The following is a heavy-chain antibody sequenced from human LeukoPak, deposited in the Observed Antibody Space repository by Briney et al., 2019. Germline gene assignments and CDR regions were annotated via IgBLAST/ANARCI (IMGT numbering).Heavy chain of an antibody. V-gene: IGHV4-59*08. CDR1: DDSITMYY. CDR3: ATIAVAGHFDY. D-gene: IGHD6-19*01. CDR2: VDHTGST. Sequence: SETLSLTCSVPDDSITMYYWTWIRQPPGKGLEWIGYVDHTGSTNFNPSLNGRVSISRDTTKNLFSLKLSSVTAADTAVYYCATIAVAGHFDYWGQGTLVTVSS. J-gene: IGHJ4*02.